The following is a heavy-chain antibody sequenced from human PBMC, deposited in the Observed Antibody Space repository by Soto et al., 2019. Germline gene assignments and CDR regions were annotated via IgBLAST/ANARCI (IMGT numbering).Heavy chain of an antibody. Sequence: QVQVVQSGAEVRKPGASVKVSCKASGYTFNNYGFSWVRQAPGQGLEWMGWISGYNGNTKYAQKLQGRVTMTTDTSTSTAYMELRSLRSDDKAVYYCAREGYCSSSSCYDAPWGYCSYYGRDLWGQGTTVTVSS. CDR1: GYTFNNYG. CDR3: AREGYCSSSSCYDAPWGYCSYYGRDL. D-gene: IGHD2-2*01. V-gene: IGHV1-18*01. J-gene: IGHJ6*02. CDR2: ISGYNGNT.